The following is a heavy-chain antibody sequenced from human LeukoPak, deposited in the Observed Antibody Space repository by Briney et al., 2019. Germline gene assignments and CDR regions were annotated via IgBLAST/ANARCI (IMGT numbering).Heavy chain of an antibody. CDR3: ASLLTPYHGSGGGGMDV. J-gene: IGHJ6*02. CDR1: GFTFSTYW. Sequence: QPGRSLRLSCAASGFTFSTYWMYWVRQAPGRELVWVSRISGGGGLTSYADSVKGRFTISIDNAKDTLYLQMTSLRVEDTAVYSCASLLTPYHGSGGGGMDVWGQGTTVTVSS. D-gene: IGHD3-10*01. V-gene: IGHV3-74*01. CDR2: ISGGGGLT.